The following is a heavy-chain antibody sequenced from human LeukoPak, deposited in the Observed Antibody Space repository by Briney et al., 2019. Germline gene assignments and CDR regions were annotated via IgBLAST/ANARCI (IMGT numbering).Heavy chain of an antibody. Sequence: GGSLRLSCAASGFTFSSYAMSWVRQAPGKGLEWVSAISGSGGSTYYADSVKGRFTISRDNSENTLYLQMNSLRAEDTAVYYCAKAHSSGWYEGDYWGQGTLVTVSS. CDR1: GFTFSSYA. CDR3: AKAHSSGWYEGDY. V-gene: IGHV3-23*01. CDR2: ISGSGGST. J-gene: IGHJ4*02. D-gene: IGHD6-19*01.